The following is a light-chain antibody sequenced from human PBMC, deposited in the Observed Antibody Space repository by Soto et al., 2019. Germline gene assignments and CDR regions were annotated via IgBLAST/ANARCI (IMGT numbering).Light chain of an antibody. Sequence: EIVLTQSPATLSLSPGERATLSCRASQSVSSYLTWYQQKPGQAPRLLIYDASKKATDIPARFSGSGSGTDFSLTISRLEPEDFAVYYCQQRSTWPWTFGQGTNVEIK. J-gene: IGKJ1*01. CDR1: QSVSSY. V-gene: IGKV3-11*01. CDR2: DAS. CDR3: QQRSTWPWT.